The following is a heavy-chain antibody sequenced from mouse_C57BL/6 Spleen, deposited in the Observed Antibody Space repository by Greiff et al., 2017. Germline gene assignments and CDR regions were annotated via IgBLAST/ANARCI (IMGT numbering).Heavy chain of an antibody. CDR3: ARGDGYYNFDY. CDR2: IYPGGGYT. D-gene: IGHD2-3*01. J-gene: IGHJ2*01. V-gene: IGHV1-63*01. CDR1: GYTFTNYW. Sequence: VNLQQPGAELVRPGTSVKLSCKASGYTFTNYWIRWAKQRPGHGLEWIGDIYPGGGYTNYNEKFKGKATLTADKSSSTAYMQLSSLTSEDSAIYYCARGDGYYNFDYWGQGTTLTVSA.